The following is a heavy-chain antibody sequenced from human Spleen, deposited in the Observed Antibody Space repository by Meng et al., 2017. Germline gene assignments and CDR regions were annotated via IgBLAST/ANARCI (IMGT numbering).Heavy chain of an antibody. Sequence: QVQLQESGPGLVKPSQTLSLTVSVSGGSISSGDYYWSWIRQHPGKGLEWIGYIYYSGSTYYNPSLKSLVTISVDTSKNQFSLKLSSVTAADTAVYYCAGESAYSRFDYWGQGTLFTVSS. CDR3: AGESAYSRFDY. V-gene: IGHV4-31*01. CDR2: IYYSGST. CDR1: GGSISSGDYY. J-gene: IGHJ4*02. D-gene: IGHD5-18*01.